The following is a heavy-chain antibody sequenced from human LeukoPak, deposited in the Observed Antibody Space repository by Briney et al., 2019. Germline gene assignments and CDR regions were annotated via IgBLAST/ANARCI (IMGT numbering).Heavy chain of an antibody. V-gene: IGHV4-61*02. CDR1: GDSISSGNYY. CDR2: IYTSGST. CDR3: AREVSDYDILTGWIDY. D-gene: IGHD3-9*01. Sequence: SETLSLTCTVSGDSISSGNYYWTWIRQPAGKGLEWIGRIYTSGSTNYNPSLKSRVTISVDTSKSQFSLKLSSVAAADTAVYYCAREVSDYDILTGWIDYWGQGTLVSVSS. J-gene: IGHJ4*02.